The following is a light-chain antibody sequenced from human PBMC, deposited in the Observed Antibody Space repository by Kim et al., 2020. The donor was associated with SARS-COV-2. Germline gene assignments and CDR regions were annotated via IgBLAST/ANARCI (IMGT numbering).Light chain of an antibody. Sequence: VTISCTGSSSKIGAGYDVNWYQQLPGKASKLLISGNTNRPSGVPDRFSDSKSGTSASLVITGLQDEDEADYYCQSYDASLSGFVVFGGGTQLTVL. V-gene: IGLV1-40*01. J-gene: IGLJ2*01. CDR3: QSYDASLSGFVV. CDR2: GNT. CDR1: SSKIGAGYD.